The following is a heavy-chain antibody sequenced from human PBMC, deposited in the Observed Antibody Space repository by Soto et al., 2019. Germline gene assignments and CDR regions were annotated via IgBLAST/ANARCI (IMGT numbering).Heavy chain of an antibody. J-gene: IGHJ6*03. V-gene: IGHV1-18*01. CDR1: GYTFTSYA. D-gene: IGHD3-16*01. Sequence: GASVKVSCKASGYTFTSYAISWVRHAPGQGLEWMGWISAYNGNTNYAQKLQGRVTMTTDTSTSTAYMELRSLRSDDTAVYYCARDFMTNYYYYYMDVWGKGTTVTVSS. CDR3: ARDFMTNYYYYYMDV. CDR2: ISAYNGNT.